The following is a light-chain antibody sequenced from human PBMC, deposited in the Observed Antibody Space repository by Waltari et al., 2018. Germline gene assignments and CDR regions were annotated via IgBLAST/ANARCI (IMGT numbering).Light chain of an antibody. CDR3: QQYNSYPWT. CDR1: QDISSY. J-gene: IGKJ1*01. Sequence: DIQLTQSPSFLSASVGHRITITCRASQDISSYLAWYQQKPGRAPKVLISGASSLQSGVASRFSGSGSGTEFNLTISSLQPDDFATYYCQQYNSYPWTFGQGTKVEIK. V-gene: IGKV1-9*01. CDR2: GAS.